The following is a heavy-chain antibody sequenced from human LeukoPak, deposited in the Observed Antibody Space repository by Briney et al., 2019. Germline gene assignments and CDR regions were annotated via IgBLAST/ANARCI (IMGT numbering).Heavy chain of an antibody. D-gene: IGHD4-11*01. CDR1: GGSMSSGGFY. J-gene: IGHJ4*02. Sequence: SETLSLTCSVAGGSMSSGGFYWSWIRQHPEKGLEWIGYIYYSGSTNYNPSLKSRLTISIDTSKNQFSLNLSSVTAADTAVYYCARSTSTVAINWGQGTLVTVSS. CDR3: ARSTSTVAIN. V-gene: IGHV4-31*03. CDR2: IYYSGST.